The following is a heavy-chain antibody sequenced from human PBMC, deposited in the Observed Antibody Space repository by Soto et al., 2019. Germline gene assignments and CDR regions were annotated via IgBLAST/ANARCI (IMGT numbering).Heavy chain of an antibody. CDR2: ISAYNGNT. CDR1: GYTFTSYG. CDR3: ARVIREQQLANPHAFDI. D-gene: IGHD6-13*01. V-gene: IGHV1-18*01. J-gene: IGHJ3*02. Sequence: ASVKVSCKASGYTFTSYGISWVRQAPGQGLEWMGWISAYNGNTDYAQKLQGRVTMTTDTSTSTAYMELSSLRSEDTAVYYCARVIREQQLANPHAFDIWGQGTMVTVSS.